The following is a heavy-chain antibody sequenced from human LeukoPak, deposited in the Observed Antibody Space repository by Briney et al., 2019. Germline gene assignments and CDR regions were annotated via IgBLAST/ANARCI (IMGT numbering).Heavy chain of an antibody. CDR1: GFAFDTYW. J-gene: IGHJ4*02. CDR3: AREYYYNSSGHGCSAL. D-gene: IGHD3-22*01. V-gene: IGHV3-7*01. CDR2: IKHDGSET. Sequence: GGSLRLSCVASGFAFDTYWMTWVRQAPGQGLEWVANIKHDGSETNYVDSVKGRFTISRDNAKNSVHLQMNSLRVEDTAVYYCAREYYYNSSGHGCSALWGQGTLVTVSS.